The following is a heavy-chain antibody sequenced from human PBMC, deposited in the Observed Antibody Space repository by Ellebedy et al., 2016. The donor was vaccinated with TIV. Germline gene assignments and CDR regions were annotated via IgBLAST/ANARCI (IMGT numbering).Heavy chain of an antibody. D-gene: IGHD3-16*02. CDR3: ARGPCMITFGGVIMDV. Sequence: GESLKISCAASGFTFSDYYMSWIRQAPGKGLEWVSYISSSSSYTNYADSVKGRFTISRDNAKNSLYLQMNSLRAEDTAVYYCARGPCMITFGGVIMDVWGQGTTVTVSS. CDR1: GFTFSDYY. CDR2: ISSSSSYT. V-gene: IGHV3-11*06. J-gene: IGHJ6*02.